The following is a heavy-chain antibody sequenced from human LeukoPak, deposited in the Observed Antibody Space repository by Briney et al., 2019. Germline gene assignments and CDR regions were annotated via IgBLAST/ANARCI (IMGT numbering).Heavy chain of an antibody. CDR3: ALSTATGRYFDY. D-gene: IGHD5-18*01. V-gene: IGHV3-11*03. Sequence: GGSLRLSCEASGFTFSSYAMSWIRQAPGKGLEWVSYISSSSSYTNYADSVKGRFTISRDNAKNSLYLQMNSLRAEDTAVYYCALSTATGRYFDYWGQGTLVTVSS. CDR2: ISSSSSYT. CDR1: GFTFSSYA. J-gene: IGHJ4*02.